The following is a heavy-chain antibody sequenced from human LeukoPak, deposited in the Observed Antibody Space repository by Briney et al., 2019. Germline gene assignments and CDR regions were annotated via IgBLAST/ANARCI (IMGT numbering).Heavy chain of an antibody. V-gene: IGHV3-23*01. D-gene: IGHD2-2*01. CDR3: ARDLQYQQAPLGN. J-gene: IGHJ4*02. CDR1: GFSFSSNS. Sequence: GGFLRLSCAASGFSFSSNSMSWVRQAPGKGLEWVSAISGSGGRTLYADSVKGRLTISRDNAKNSLYLQMNSLRAEDTAVYYCARDLQYQQAPLGNWGQGTLVTVSS. CDR2: ISGSGGRT.